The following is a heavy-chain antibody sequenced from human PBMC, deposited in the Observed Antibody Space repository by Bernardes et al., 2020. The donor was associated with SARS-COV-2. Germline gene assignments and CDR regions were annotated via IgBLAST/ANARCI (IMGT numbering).Heavy chain of an antibody. Sequence: GSLRLSCAASGFTISSHAMHWVRQAPGKGLEWVALTSNDGANKLYADSVKGRFTISRDNSNNNFFLQMNSLRSEDTAVYYCVRAVVGATQFDCWGQGTLVTVSS. D-gene: IGHD1-26*01. J-gene: IGHJ4*02. CDR1: GFTISSHA. CDR2: TSNDGANK. CDR3: VRAVVGATQFDC. V-gene: IGHV3-30-3*01.